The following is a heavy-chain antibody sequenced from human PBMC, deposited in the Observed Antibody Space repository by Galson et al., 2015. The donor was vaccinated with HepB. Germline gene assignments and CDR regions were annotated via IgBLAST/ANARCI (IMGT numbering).Heavy chain of an antibody. CDR3: AGQGPPPSRPSSDSSSYYWGS. D-gene: IGHD3-22*01. CDR1: GGSFSDYF. Sequence: ETLSLTCGVSGGSFSDYFWSWIRQPPGKGLEWIGEINHSGSTNYNPSLKSRVTISIDTSKNQFSLKLSSVTAADTAVYYCAGQGPPPSRPSSDSSSYYWGSWGQGTLVTVSS. CDR2: INHSGST. V-gene: IGHV4-34*01. J-gene: IGHJ4*02.